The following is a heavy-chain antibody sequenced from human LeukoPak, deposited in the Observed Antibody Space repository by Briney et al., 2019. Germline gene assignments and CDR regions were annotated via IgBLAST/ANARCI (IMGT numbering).Heavy chain of an antibody. V-gene: IGHV1-2*02. D-gene: IGHD2-15*01. Sequence: ASVKVSSKASGYTFTGYTMHWVRQAPGQGLEWMGWINPNSGGTNYAQKFQGRLTMTRDTSISTAYMGLSRLTSDDTAVYYCARSGALDYWGQGTLVTVYS. CDR1: GYTFTGYT. J-gene: IGHJ4*02. CDR2: INPNSGGT. CDR3: ARSGALDY.